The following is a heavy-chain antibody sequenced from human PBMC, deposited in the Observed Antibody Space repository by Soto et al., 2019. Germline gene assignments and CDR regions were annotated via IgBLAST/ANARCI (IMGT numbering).Heavy chain of an antibody. D-gene: IGHD3-9*01. CDR3: AREAPYYDILTGWDYYYYGMDV. CDR1: GFTFSSYI. J-gene: IGHJ6*02. CDR2: ISSSSSYI. V-gene: IGHV3-21*01. Sequence: PGGSLILSCAASGFTFSSYIMNWVRQAPGKGLEWVSSISSSSSYIYYADSVKGRFTISRDNAKNSLYLQMNSLRAEDTAVYYCAREAPYYDILTGWDYYYYGMDVWGQGTTVTVCS.